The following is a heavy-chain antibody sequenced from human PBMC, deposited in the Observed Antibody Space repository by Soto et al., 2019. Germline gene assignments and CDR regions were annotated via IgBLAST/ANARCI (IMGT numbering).Heavy chain of an antibody. CDR2: ILVDGRT. Sequence: PGGSLRLSCAASGFPCGSYGMTWVRQAPGKGLEWVSTILVDGRTFYVDSVKGRFTISRDNSRNTVYLQMNSLTAGDTALYYCAKATATGGGAFDFCGQGTMVTVSS. J-gene: IGHJ3*01. CDR1: GFPCGSYG. V-gene: IGHV3-23*01. CDR3: AKATATGGGAFDF. D-gene: IGHD2-8*02.